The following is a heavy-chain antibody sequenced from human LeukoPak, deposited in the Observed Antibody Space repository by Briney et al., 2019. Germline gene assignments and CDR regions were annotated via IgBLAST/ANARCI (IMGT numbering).Heavy chain of an antibody. D-gene: IGHD3-10*01. V-gene: IGHV1-2*02. CDR2: IDPNSGGT. Sequence: ASVKVSCRASGYTXTAHYIHWVRQAPGQGLEWMGWIDPNSGGTNYAQRFLGSVTMTGDTSINTAFMEVRRLRSDDTAIYYCARGRGTTMVRGVITNYFDLWGRGYLVTVSS. J-gene: IGHJ2*01. CDR3: ARGRGTTMVRGVITNYFDL. CDR1: GYTXTAHY.